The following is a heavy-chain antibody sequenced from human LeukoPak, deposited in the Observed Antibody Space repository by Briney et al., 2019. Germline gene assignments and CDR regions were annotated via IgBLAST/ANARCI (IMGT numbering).Heavy chain of an antibody. CDR1: GFTVSNGW. V-gene: IGHV3-15*01. CDR2: IKSKTDGGTT. J-gene: IGHJ4*02. CDR3: TTGGHYFGD. Sequence: AGGSLRLSCAASGFTVSNGWMSWVRQAPGKGLEWAGHIKSKTDGGTTDYGAPVEGSFTISRDDSKNTLYLQMNSLKTEDTAVYYCTTGGHYFGDWGQGTLVTVSS.